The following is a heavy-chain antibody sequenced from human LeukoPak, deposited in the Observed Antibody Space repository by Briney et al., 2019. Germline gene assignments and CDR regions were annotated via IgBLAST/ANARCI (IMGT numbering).Heavy chain of an antibody. CDR3: ARASRIAAAGLFDY. CDR2: IYYSGYT. J-gene: IGHJ4*02. Sequence: SETLSLTCTVSGGSIGTYYWSWIRQPPGKGLEWIGYIYYSGYTNYNPSLKSPVTISVDTSKNQFSLKLSSVTAADTAVYYCARASRIAAAGLFDYWGQGSLVTVSS. CDR1: GGSIGTYY. D-gene: IGHD6-13*01. V-gene: IGHV4-59*01.